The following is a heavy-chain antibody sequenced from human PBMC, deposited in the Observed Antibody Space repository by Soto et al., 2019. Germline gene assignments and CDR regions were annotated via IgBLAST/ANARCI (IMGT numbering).Heavy chain of an antibody. Sequence: GESLKISCKGSGYSFTSYWIGWVRQMPGKGLEWMGIIYPGDSDTRYSPSFQGQVTISADKSISTAYLQWSSLKASDTAMYYCARHLGGRYDILTGVRNWGQGTLVTISS. V-gene: IGHV5-51*01. CDR3: ARHLGGRYDILTGVRN. CDR2: IYPGDSDT. J-gene: IGHJ4*02. CDR1: GYSFTSYW. D-gene: IGHD3-9*01.